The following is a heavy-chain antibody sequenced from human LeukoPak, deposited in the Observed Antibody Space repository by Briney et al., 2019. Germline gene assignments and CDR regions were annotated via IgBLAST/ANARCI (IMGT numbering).Heavy chain of an antibody. D-gene: IGHD3-3*01. Sequence: AGSLRLTCAAAGFTFSSYSMRWVRHAPGKGLEWVAFIRYDGSNKYYADSVKGRFTISRDNSKNTLYLQMNSLRAEDTAVYYCETTYYDFWSGYYEAPYYFDYWGQGTLVTVSS. CDR1: GFTFSSYS. CDR2: IRYDGSNK. CDR3: ETTYYDFWSGYYEAPYYFDY. V-gene: IGHV3-30*02. J-gene: IGHJ4*02.